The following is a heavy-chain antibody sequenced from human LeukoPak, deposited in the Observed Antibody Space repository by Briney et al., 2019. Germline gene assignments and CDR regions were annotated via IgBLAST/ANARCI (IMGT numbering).Heavy chain of an antibody. D-gene: IGHD4-23*01. J-gene: IGHJ4*02. V-gene: IGHV3-7*01. CDR2: IKQDGSEK. CDR3: ARGRPHGNDY. Sequence: GGSLRLSCAASGFTFRSYWMRWVRQAPGKGLEWVANIKQDGSEKNYVDSVKGRFTISRDNAKNSLYLQMNSLRAEDTAVYYCARGRPHGNDYWGQGTLVTVSS. CDR1: GFTFRSYW.